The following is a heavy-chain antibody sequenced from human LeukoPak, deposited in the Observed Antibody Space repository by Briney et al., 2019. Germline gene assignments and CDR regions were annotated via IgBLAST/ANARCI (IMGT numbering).Heavy chain of an antibody. CDR1: SYTFTNYA. CDR2: ISAYNGNT. J-gene: IGHJ5*02. V-gene: IGHV1-18*01. Sequence: ASVKVSCKASSYTFTNYAFTWVRQAPGQGLEWMGWISAYNGNTNYAQKLQGRVTMTTDTSTSTAYMELRSLRSDDTAVYYCARGYSPYNWFDPWGQGTLVTVSS. D-gene: IGHD2-21*01. CDR3: ARGYSPYNWFDP.